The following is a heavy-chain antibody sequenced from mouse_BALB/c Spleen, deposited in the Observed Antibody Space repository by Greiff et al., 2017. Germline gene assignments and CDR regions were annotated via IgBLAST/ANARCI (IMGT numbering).Heavy chain of an antibody. Sequence: VQLKESGPGLVAPSQSLSITCTVSGFSLTSYGVHWVRQPPGKGLEWLGVIWAGGSTNYNSALMSRLSISKDNSKSQVFLKMNSLQTDDTAMYYCASPATPSYYAMDYWGQGTSVTVSS. CDR3: ASPATPSYYAMDY. CDR1: GFSLTSYG. D-gene: IGHD1-2*01. J-gene: IGHJ4*01. CDR2: IWAGGST. V-gene: IGHV2-9*02.